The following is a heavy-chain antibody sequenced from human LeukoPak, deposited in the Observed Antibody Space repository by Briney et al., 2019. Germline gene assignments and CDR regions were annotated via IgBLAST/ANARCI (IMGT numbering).Heavy chain of an antibody. V-gene: IGHV4-39*01. CDR2: IFYSGST. CDR1: GGSISSSSYF. Sequence: SETLSHTCTVSGGSISSSSYFWGWIRQPPGKGLEWIGSIFYSGSTYYNPSLNSRVTISIDTSKNQFSLRLSSVTAADTAVYYCARQMNTVTADYWGQGTLVTVSS. D-gene: IGHD4-17*01. J-gene: IGHJ4*02. CDR3: ARQMNTVTADY.